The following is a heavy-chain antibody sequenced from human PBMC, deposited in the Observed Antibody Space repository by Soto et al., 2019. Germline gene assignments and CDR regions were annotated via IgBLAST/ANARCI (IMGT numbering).Heavy chain of an antibody. CDR1: GGTFSSYA. V-gene: IGHV1-69*01. D-gene: IGHD1-1*01. J-gene: IGHJ5*02. CDR3: ARRGLERRTPFDP. CDR2: IIPIFGTA. Sequence: QVQLVQSGAEVKKPVSSVKVSCKASGGTFSSYAISWVRQAPGQGLEWMGGIIPIFGTANYAQKFQVRVTITADESTSTAYMELSSLRSEDTAVYYCARRGLERRTPFDPWGQGTLVTVSS.